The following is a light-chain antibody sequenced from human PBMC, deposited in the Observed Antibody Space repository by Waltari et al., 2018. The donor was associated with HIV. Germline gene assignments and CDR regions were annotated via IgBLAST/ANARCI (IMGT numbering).Light chain of an antibody. V-gene: IGKV1-16*02. Sequence: DIQMTQSPSSLSASVGDRVTITCRASHDISNYLAWFQQRPGEAPKSLIYAASTLQSGVPSKFRGSGSETDFTLTINSLQSEDSATYYCQQYKGYPLTFGQGTRLEIK. CDR1: HDISNY. CDR3: QQYKGYPLT. J-gene: IGKJ5*01. CDR2: AAS.